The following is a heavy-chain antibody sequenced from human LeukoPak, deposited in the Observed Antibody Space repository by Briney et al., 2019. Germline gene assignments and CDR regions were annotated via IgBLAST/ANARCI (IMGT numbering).Heavy chain of an antibody. D-gene: IGHD3-10*01. J-gene: IGHJ4*02. Sequence: SVKVSCKASGYSFTSYDINWVRQATGQGLEWMVCMNIISCKSGIAQRFQGRLTMTTNTSISTAYMELSSLRSEDTAVYYCARGSPLIYGSGSYGVDYWGQGTLVT. V-gene: IGHV1-8*01. CDR2: MNIISCKS. CDR1: GYSFTSYD. CDR3: ARGSPLIYGSGSYGVDY.